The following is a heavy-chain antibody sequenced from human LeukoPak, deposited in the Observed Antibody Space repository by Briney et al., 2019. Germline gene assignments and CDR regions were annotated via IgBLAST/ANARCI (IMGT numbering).Heavy chain of an antibody. CDR2: ISYDGSNK. Sequence: GRSLRLSCAASGFTFSSYAMHWVRQAPGKGLEWVAVISYDGSNKYYADSVKGRFTISRDNPKNTLYLQMNSLRAEDTAVYYCARPTTVTRINYYYYGMDVWGQGTTVTVSS. CDR3: ARPTTVTRINYYYYGMDV. D-gene: IGHD4-17*01. V-gene: IGHV3-30*04. CDR1: GFTFSSYA. J-gene: IGHJ6*02.